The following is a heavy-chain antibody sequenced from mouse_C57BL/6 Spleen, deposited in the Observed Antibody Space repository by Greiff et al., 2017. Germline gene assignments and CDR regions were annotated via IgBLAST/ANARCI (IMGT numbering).Heavy chain of an antibody. J-gene: IGHJ2*01. Sequence: QVQLQQPGAELVKPGASVKMSCKASGYTFTSYWITWVKQRPGQGLEWIGDIYPGSGSTNYNEKFKSKATLTVDTSSSTAYMQLSSLTSEDSAVDYCSRSGGGIYVRGYFDYWGQGTTLTVSS. CDR3: SRSGGGIYVRGYFDY. CDR2: IYPGSGST. V-gene: IGHV1-55*01. D-gene: IGHD3-2*02. CDR1: GYTFTSYW.